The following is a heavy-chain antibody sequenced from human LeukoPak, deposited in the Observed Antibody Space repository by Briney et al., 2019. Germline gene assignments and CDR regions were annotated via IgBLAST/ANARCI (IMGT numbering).Heavy chain of an antibody. CDR1: GYTFTDYY. CDR3: ARDPEYYYGSGSYYYYFDY. CDR2: FNPNSGGT. V-gene: IGHV1-2*02. Sequence: ASVKVSCKASGYTFTDYYMHWVRQAPGPGLESIGWFNPNSGGTNYAQKCQGRVTMTRDTSISTAYMELSRLRSDDTAVYYCARDPEYYYGSGSYYYYFDYWGQGTLVTVSS. D-gene: IGHD3-10*01. J-gene: IGHJ4*02.